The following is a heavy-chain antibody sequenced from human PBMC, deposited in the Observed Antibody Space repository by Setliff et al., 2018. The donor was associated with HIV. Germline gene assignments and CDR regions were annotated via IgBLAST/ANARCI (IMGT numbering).Heavy chain of an antibody. Sequence: GGSLRLSCAASGFTFSSYAMTWVRQAPGKGVEWVSVIFSGGDSTYYADSVKGRFIISRDNSKNTLYLQMNSLRAEDTAVYFCARASSSWYTDYYYMDVWGKGTTVTVSS. CDR3: ARASSSWYTDYYYMDV. D-gene: IGHD6-13*01. CDR2: IFSGGDST. V-gene: IGHV3-23*03. J-gene: IGHJ6*03. CDR1: GFTFSSYA.